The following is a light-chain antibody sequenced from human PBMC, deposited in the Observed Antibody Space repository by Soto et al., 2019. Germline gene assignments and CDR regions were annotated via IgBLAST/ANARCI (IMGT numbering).Light chain of an antibody. V-gene: IGKV1-9*01. CDR2: AAS. CDR3: QQLNSYPS. J-gene: IGKJ4*01. Sequence: IQLTQSPSSLSASVGDRVTITCRASQGISSYLAWYQQKPGKAPKLLIYAASTLQSGVPSRFSGSGSGTDSTLTISSLQPEDFATYYCQQLNSYPSFGGGTKVEIK. CDR1: QGISSY.